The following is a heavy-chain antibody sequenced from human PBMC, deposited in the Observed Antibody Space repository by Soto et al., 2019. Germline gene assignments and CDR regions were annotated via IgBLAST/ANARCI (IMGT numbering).Heavy chain of an antibody. D-gene: IGHD3-16*01. Sequence: QVQLQESGPGLVKPSETLSLTCTVSGGSISSYYWSWIRQPPGKGLEWIGYIYYSGSTNYNPALKSRVTISVDTSKNQFSLKLSSVTAADTAVYYCASQGMITFIDYWGQGTLVTVSS. CDR3: ASQGMITFIDY. V-gene: IGHV4-59*08. CDR2: IYYSGST. J-gene: IGHJ4*02. CDR1: GGSISSYY.